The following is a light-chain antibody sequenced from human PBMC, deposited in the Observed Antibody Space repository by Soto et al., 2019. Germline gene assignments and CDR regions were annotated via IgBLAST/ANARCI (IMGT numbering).Light chain of an antibody. CDR1: SSDVGFYNY. Sequence: QSALTQPRSVSGSPGQSVTISCTGTSSDVGFYNYVSWYQQHPGKPPKLMIYDVSGRPSGVPDRFSGSKSGNTASLTISGLQAEDEAEYYCCSYAGSYTVIFGGGTKLTVL. V-gene: IGLV2-11*01. J-gene: IGLJ2*01. CDR2: DVS. CDR3: CSYAGSYTVI.